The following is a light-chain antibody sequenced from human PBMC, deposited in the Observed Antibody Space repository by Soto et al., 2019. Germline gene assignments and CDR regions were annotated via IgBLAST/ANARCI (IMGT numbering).Light chain of an antibody. CDR3: QQYNDTPRT. CDR1: QSVSSN. CDR2: GAS. J-gene: IGKJ1*01. V-gene: IGKV3-15*01. Sequence: EIVMTQSPGTLSLSPGERATLSCRASQSVSSNLDWYQQIPGQAPRLLIYGASTRATGIPSRFSGSGSGTEFTLAISSLQSEDFAVYYCQQYNDTPRTFGLGTKVEIK.